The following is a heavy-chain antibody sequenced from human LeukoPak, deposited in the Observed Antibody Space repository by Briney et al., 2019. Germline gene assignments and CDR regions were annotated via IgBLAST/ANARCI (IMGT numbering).Heavy chain of an antibody. Sequence: GGSLRLSCAASGFTFSNAWMSWVRQAPGKGLEWVGRIKSKTDGGTTDYAAPVKGRFTISRDDSKNTLYLQMNSLKTEDTAMYYCTTFSMIVVVITTWGQGTLVTVSS. J-gene: IGHJ4*02. CDR1: GFTFSNAW. D-gene: IGHD3-22*01. CDR3: TTFSMIVVVITT. CDR2: IKSKTDGGTT. V-gene: IGHV3-15*01.